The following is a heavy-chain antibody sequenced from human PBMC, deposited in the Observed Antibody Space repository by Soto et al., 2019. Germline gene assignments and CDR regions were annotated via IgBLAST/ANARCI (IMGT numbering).Heavy chain of an antibody. CDR1: GLSLRTTGVG. Sequence: QVTLKESGPTLVKPTQTLTLTCTVSGLSLRTTGVGVGWVRQPPGKALEWLALLYWDADKRSSPSLRSRLTIAKGISEKQVVLTMTNMDTVHPATYYCVQRRFGGDCREIYSSHAYNGLDVWGQGTTVTVSS. J-gene: IGHJ6*02. D-gene: IGHD2-21*02. CDR2: LYWDADK. CDR3: VQRRFGGDCREIYSSHAYNGLDV. V-gene: IGHV2-5*02.